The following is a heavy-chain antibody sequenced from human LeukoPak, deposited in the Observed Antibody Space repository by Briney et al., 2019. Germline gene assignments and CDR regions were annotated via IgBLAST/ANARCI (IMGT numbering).Heavy chain of an antibody. CDR2: ISYDGSNK. D-gene: IGHD6-19*01. CDR3: AREGVAADFDY. CDR1: GFTFSNYG. Sequence: GGSLRLSCAASGFTFSNYGMHWVRQAPGKGLEWVAAISYDGSNKYYADSVKGRFTISRDNGKNTLYLHMNSLRAEDTAVYYCAREGVAADFDYWGQGTLVTVSS. J-gene: IGHJ4*02. V-gene: IGHV3-30*03.